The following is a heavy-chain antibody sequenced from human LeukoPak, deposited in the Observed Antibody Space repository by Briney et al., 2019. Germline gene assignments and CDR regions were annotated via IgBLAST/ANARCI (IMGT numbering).Heavy chain of an antibody. Sequence: GASVKVSCKASGYTFTSYGISWVRQAPGQGLEWMGGIIPIFGTANYAQKFQDRVTITADESTSTAYMELSSLRSEDTAVYYCARSGSWLFPFDYWGQGTLVTVSS. J-gene: IGHJ4*02. V-gene: IGHV1-69*13. CDR2: IIPIFGTA. CDR1: GYTFTSYG. CDR3: ARSGSWLFPFDY. D-gene: IGHD3-9*01.